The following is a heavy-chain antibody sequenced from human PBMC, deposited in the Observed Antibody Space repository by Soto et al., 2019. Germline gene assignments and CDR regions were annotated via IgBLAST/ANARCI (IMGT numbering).Heavy chain of an antibody. CDR3: ASLFGS. CDR1: SGSIISSNW. V-gene: IGHV4-4*02. J-gene: IGHJ4*02. Sequence: QVQLQESGPGLVKPSETLSLNCAVSSGSIISSNWWTWVRQPPGKGLEWIGEIHHSGTTNFSTSLKSRVARSVDRSRNKFSLRLTSVTAADTAVYYCASLFGSWGQGTLVTVSS. CDR2: IHHSGTT.